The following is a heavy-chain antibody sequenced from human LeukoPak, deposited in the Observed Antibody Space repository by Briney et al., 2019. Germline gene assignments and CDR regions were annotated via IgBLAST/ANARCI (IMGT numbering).Heavy chain of an antibody. V-gene: IGHV3-23*01. D-gene: IGHD3-22*01. CDR1: GFTFSSYA. CDR3: AKPPLDSSGYHY. Sequence: GASLRLSCAASGFTFSSYAMSWVRQAPGKGLEWVSAISGSGGSTYYADSVKGRFTISRDNSKNTLYLQMNSLRAEDTAVYYCAKPPLDSSGYHYWGQGTLVTVSS. CDR2: ISGSGGST. J-gene: IGHJ4*02.